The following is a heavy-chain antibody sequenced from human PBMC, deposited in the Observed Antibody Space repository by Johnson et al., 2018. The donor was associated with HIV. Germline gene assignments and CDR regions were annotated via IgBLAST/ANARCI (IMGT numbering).Heavy chain of an antibody. Sequence: VQLVESGGGVVRPGGSLRLSCAVSGFMVADYGMSWVHQVPGKGLEWVSGINWNGGSKGYADSAKGRLTISRDNARNSLYLQLNRLRAEDTALYYCARDFNSGSPDGAFDIWGQGTMVTVSS. CDR1: GFMVADYG. D-gene: IGHD4-23*01. J-gene: IGHJ3*02. V-gene: IGHV3-20*04. CDR3: ARDFNSGSPDGAFDI. CDR2: INWNGGSK.